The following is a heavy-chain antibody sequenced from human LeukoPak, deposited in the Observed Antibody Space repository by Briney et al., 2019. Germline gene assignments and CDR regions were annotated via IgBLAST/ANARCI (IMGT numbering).Heavy chain of an antibody. V-gene: IGHV3-23*01. CDR3: AKDISVWLGELLIDY. D-gene: IGHD3-10*01. CDR1: GFTFSSYA. Sequence: GGSLRLSCAASGFTFSSYAMSWVRQAPGKGLEWVSAISGSGGSTYYADSVKGRFTISRDNSKNTLYLQMNSLRAEDTAVYYCAKDISVWLGELLIDYWGQGTLVTVSS. J-gene: IGHJ4*02. CDR2: ISGSGGST.